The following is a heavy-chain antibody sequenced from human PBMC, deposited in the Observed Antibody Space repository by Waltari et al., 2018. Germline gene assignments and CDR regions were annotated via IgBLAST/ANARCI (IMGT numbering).Heavy chain of an antibody. D-gene: IGHD3-16*01. CDR3: ARLKMALGSLGGGMDV. J-gene: IGHJ6*02. V-gene: IGHV4-39*07. Sequence: QLQLQESGPGLVKPSETLSLTCTVSGGSISSSSYYWGWIRQPPGKGLEWIGSIYYSGSTYYHPSLKSRVTISVDTSKNQFSLKRSSVTAADTAVYYCARLKMALGSLGGGMDVWGQGTTVTVSS. CDR1: GGSISSSSYY. CDR2: IYYSGST.